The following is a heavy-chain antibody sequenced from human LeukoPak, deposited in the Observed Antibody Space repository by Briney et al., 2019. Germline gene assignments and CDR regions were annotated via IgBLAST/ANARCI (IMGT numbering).Heavy chain of an antibody. D-gene: IGHD3-10*01. V-gene: IGHV3-7*01. Sequence: PGGSLRLSCAASGFTFSSYWMSWVRQAPWKGLEWVANIEPDGSEKYFMDSVKGRFTISRDNAKNALYLEMNSLRAEDTAEYFCARERMYSGSGSTYPYYDYWGQGTLVTVSS. CDR3: ARERMYSGSGSTYPYYDY. J-gene: IGHJ4*02. CDR1: GFTFSSYW. CDR2: IEPDGSEK.